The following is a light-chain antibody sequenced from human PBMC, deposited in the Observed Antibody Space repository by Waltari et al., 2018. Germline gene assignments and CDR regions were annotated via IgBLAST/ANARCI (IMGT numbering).Light chain of an antibody. CDR3: QKYATLPVT. J-gene: IGKJ1*01. CDR2: DAS. Sequence: EIVLTQSPGTLSLSPGERATLSCRASQSVSKYLAWYQQKPGQSPRLLIYDASTRATGIPDRFSGSGWGTDFSLTISRLEPEDFAVYYCQKYATLPVTFGQGTKVQMK. CDR1: QSVSKY. V-gene: IGKV3-20*01.